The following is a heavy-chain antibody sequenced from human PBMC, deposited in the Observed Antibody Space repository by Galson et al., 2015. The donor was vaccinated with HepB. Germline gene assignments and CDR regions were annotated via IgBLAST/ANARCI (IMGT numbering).Heavy chain of an antibody. V-gene: IGHV3-64D*06. CDR3: VKDHELPVVRAVITSFYFDY. D-gene: IGHD3-10*01. CDR2: ISSDGGGT. J-gene: IGHJ4*02. CDR1: GFTFSTYA. Sequence: SLRLSCAASGFTFSTYAMSWVRQAPGTGLEYVSAISSDGGGTYSADSVKGRFTISRDTSKNTLYLQMNTLRPEDTAVYYCVKDHELPVVRAVITSFYFDYWGQGTLVTVSS.